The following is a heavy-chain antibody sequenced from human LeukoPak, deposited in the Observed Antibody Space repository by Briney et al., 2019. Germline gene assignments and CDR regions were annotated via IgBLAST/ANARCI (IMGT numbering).Heavy chain of an antibody. CDR1: GGSISSSSYY. CDR3: AGYGSGKYYFDY. J-gene: IGHJ4*02. Sequence: SETLSLTCTVSGGSISSSSYYWGWIRQPPGKGLEWFGSIYYSGSTYYNPSRKSLVTISLDTSKNQFSLKLSSVTAADTAVYYCAGYGSGKYYFDYWGQGTLVTVSS. CDR2: IYYSGST. D-gene: IGHD3-10*01. V-gene: IGHV4-39*01.